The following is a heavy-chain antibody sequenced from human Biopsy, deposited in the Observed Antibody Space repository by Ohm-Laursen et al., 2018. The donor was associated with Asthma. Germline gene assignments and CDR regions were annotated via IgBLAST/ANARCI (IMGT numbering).Heavy chain of an antibody. CDR2: ISSSSSTI. CDR1: GFTFSSYS. J-gene: IGHJ4*02. D-gene: IGHD4-17*01. Sequence: GSLRLSCTASGFTFSSYSMNWVRQAPGKGLEWVSYISSSSSTIYYADSVKGRLTISRDNAKNSLYLQMNSLRDEDTAVYYCARPRWGPYGYWGQGTLVTVSS. V-gene: IGHV3-48*02. CDR3: ARPRWGPYGY.